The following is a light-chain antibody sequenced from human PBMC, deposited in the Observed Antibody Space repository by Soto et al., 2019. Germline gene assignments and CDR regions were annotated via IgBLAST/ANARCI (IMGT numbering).Light chain of an antibody. Sequence: QSALTQPTSASGTPGQRVTISCSGSSFNIGTYNVNWYQQLPGTAPKLLVYSNDQRPSGVPDRFSGSKSGTSASLAIGGLQSEDEADYYCAAWDDSQNSYVFGIGNKVTVL. V-gene: IGLV1-44*01. J-gene: IGLJ1*01. CDR2: SND. CDR1: SFNIGTYN. CDR3: AAWDDSQNSYV.